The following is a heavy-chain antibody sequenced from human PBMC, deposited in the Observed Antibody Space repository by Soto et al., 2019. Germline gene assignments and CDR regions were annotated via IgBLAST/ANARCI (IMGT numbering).Heavy chain of an antibody. Sequence: PGGSLRLSCAASGFTFSSYAMHWVRQAPGKGLEWVAVISYDGSNKYYADSVKGRFTISRDNSKNTLYLQMNSLRAEDTAVYYCARDRDPITMVRGVIIPQYYYGMDVWGQGTTVTVSS. CDR2: ISYDGSNK. J-gene: IGHJ6*02. CDR1: GFTFSSYA. CDR3: ARDRDPITMVRGVIIPQYYYGMDV. V-gene: IGHV3-30-3*01. D-gene: IGHD3-10*01.